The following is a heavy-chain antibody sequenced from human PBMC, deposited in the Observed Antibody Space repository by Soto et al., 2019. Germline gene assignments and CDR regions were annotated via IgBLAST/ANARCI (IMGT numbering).Heavy chain of an antibody. J-gene: IGHJ6*03. Sequence: GGSLRLSCAASGFILSNYAMHWVRQGPGRGLEYLASIRSSGSGTHYADSVKGRFTISRDNSKNTLYLQMGSLRTDDTALYHCARDARVSGTYYYMDVWGKGTTVTVSS. D-gene: IGHD3-3*01. V-gene: IGHV3-64*02. CDR1: GFILSNYA. CDR2: IRSSGSGT. CDR3: ARDARVSGTYYYMDV.